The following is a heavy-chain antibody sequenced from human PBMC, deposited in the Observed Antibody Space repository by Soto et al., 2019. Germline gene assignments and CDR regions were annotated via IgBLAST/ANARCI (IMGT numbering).Heavy chain of an antibody. J-gene: IGHJ4*02. CDR2: IYRTGST. Sequence: PSETLSLTCAVSGGSFTSNNWWTWVRQPPGQGLEWIGEIYRTGSTNYNPSLKSRVTISLDKSENQFSLKVTSLTAADTAVYYCASRDPGTSVDYWGQGTLVTVST. CDR1: GGSFTSNNW. V-gene: IGHV4-4*02. CDR3: ASRDPGTSVDY. D-gene: IGHD1-7*01.